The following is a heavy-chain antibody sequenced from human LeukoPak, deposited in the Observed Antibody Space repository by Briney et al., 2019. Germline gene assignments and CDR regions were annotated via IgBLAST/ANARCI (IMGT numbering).Heavy chain of an antibody. D-gene: IGHD1-26*01. Sequence: LRLSCAASGFTVSSNYMSWIRQPPGTGLEWIGYIYYSGSTYYNPSLKSRVTISVDTSKNQFSLKLNSVTAADTAVYYCAREVPWVWNFDLWGRGTLVTVSS. J-gene: IGHJ2*01. CDR3: AREVPWVWNFDL. CDR1: GFTVSSNY. CDR2: IYYSGST. V-gene: IGHV4-30-4*08.